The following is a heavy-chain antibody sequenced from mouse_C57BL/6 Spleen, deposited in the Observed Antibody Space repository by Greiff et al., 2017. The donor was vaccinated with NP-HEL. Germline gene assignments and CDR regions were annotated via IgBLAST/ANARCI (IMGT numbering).Heavy chain of an antibody. V-gene: IGHV1-61*01. CDR2: IYPSDSET. D-gene: IGHD2-3*01. CDR3: ARGGYGYYDYYAMDY. CDR1: GYTFTSYW. J-gene: IGHJ4*01. Sequence: VQLQQSGAELVRPGSSVKLSCKASGYTFTSYWMDWVKQRPGQGLEWIGNIYPSDSETHYNQKFRDKATLTVDKSSSTAYMQLSSLTSEDSAVYYCARGGYGYYDYYAMDYWGQGTSVTVSS.